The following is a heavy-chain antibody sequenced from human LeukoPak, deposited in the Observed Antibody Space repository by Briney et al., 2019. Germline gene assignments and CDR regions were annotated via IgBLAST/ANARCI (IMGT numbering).Heavy chain of an antibody. CDR3: ARDLGDGYLANDY. D-gene: IGHD5-24*01. CDR1: GGSISSGDYY. CDR2: TLYTGTT. J-gene: IGHJ4*02. V-gene: IGHV4-31*02. Sequence: SETLSLTWTVSGGSISSGDYYWSWIRQPPGKGLEWIGYTLYTGTTYYNPSLKSRVTISVDTSDNQFSLKLSSVTAADTAVYYCARDLGDGYLANDYWGQGTLVTASS.